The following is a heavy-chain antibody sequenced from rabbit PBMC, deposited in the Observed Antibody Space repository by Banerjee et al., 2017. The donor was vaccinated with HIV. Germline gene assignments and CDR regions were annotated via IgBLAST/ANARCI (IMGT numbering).Heavy chain of an antibody. CDR1: GIDFSTYYY. CDR3: ARDRGDVGYAYATHYFNL. CDR2: IYASSSGVT. D-gene: IGHD6-1*01. Sequence: QQQLEESGEGLVEPGGSPTRTWKASGIDFSTYYYMCWVRQAPGKGLEWIACIYASSSGVTYHARWAIGRFTISKTSSTTVTLQMTSLTAADAVTYFCARDRGDVGYAYATHYFNLWGPGPLVTVS. J-gene: IGHJ4*01. V-gene: IGHV1S45*01.